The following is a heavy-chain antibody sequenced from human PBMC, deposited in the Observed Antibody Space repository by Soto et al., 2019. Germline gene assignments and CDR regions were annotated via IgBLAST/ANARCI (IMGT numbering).Heavy chain of an antibody. J-gene: IGHJ5*02. Sequence: PGGSLRLSCAASGFTFSNYAMSWVRQAPGKGLEWVSSISANSGSTYYADSVKGRFTISRDNSKNTLYLQMNSLRAEDTAVYYCAKDVVVVPAAGNYFDPWGQGTLVTVSS. D-gene: IGHD2-2*01. CDR2: ISANSGST. V-gene: IGHV3-23*01. CDR1: GFTFSNYA. CDR3: AKDVVVVPAAGNYFDP.